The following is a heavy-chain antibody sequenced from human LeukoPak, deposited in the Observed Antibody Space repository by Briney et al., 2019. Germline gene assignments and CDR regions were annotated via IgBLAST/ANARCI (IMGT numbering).Heavy chain of an antibody. CDR3: AKSGGYGLIDY. J-gene: IGHJ4*01. V-gene: IGHV4-59*05. D-gene: IGHD1-26*01. CDR1: GGSFSGYY. CDR2: IYYSGST. Sequence: SETLSLTCAVYGGSFSGYYWGWIRQPPGKGLEWLGSIYYSGSTYYNSSLKSRVTMSIDTSKNQVSLKLSSMTAADTAVYYCAKSGGYGLIDYWGQGTLVTVSS.